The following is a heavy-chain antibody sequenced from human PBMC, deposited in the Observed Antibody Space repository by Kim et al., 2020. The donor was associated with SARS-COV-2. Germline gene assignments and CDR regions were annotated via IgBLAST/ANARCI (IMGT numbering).Heavy chain of an antibody. Sequence: SETLSLTCTVSSDSISSSDCSWIRQLPGKGLEWIGYIYYSGTTNYNPSLNSRVTISWDTSKNQFSLELTSVTDADTAVYYCAIFEVRGSSHQFDYWGQ. CDR2: IYYSGTT. CDR1: SDSISSSD. V-gene: IGHV4-59*01. CDR3: AIFEVRGSSHQFDY. D-gene: IGHD6-6*01. J-gene: IGHJ4*02.